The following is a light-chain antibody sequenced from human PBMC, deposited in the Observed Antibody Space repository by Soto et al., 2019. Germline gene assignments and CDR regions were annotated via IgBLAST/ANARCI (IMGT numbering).Light chain of an antibody. J-gene: IGLJ1*01. CDR2: DDN. Sequence: QSVLTQPPSVSAAPGQKVTISCSGSSSNIGGNSVSWYQQLPGTAPKLLIYDDNTRPSGIPDRFSDSKSGTSAALGITGFQTGDEADYYCGSWDSSLSAYVFGTGTNVTVL. CDR1: SSNIGGNS. V-gene: IGLV1-51*01. CDR3: GSWDSSLSAYV.